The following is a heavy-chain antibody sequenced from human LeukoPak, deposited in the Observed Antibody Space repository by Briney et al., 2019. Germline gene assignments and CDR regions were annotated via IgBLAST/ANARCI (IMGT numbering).Heavy chain of an antibody. D-gene: IGHD4/OR15-4a*01. J-gene: IGHJ6*02. CDR3: ARYANSPHYYYAMDV. Sequence: ETLSLTCPVSGGSIIGYYLSWIRQPPGKGLEWIGAIYYSGSTNYNPSLKRRVTISVETSKNPFSLKPSSVTAADTAVYSCARYANSPHYYYAMDVWGQGTTVTVSS. V-gene: IGHV4-59*12. CDR2: IYYSGST. CDR1: GGSIIGYY.